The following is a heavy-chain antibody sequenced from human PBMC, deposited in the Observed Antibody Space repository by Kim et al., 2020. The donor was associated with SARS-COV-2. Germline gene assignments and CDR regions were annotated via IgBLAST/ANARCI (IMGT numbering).Heavy chain of an antibody. Sequence: SETLSLTCAVYGGSFSGYYWSWIRQPPGKGLEWIGEINHSGSTNYNPSLKSRVTISVDTSKNQFSLKLSSVTAADTAVYYCARGARQITMVRGVTRWFDPWGQGTLVTVSS. V-gene: IGHV4-34*01. D-gene: IGHD3-10*01. J-gene: IGHJ5*02. CDR2: INHSGST. CDR1: GGSFSGYY. CDR3: ARGARQITMVRGVTRWFDP.